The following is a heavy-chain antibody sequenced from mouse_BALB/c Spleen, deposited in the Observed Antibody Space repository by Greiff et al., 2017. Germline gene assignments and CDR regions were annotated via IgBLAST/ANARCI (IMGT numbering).Heavy chain of an antibody. CDR1: GYTFTSYY. CDR3: ARDGSSHY. V-gene: IGHV1S56*01. CDR2: IYPGDGST. D-gene: IGHD1-1*01. J-gene: IGHJ2*01. Sequence: QVQLQQSGPELVKPGASVKMSCKASGYTFTSYYIHWVKQRPGQGLEWIGWIYPGDGSTKYNEKFKGKTTLTADKSSSTAYMLLSSLTSEDSAIYFCARDGSSHYWGQGTTLTVSS.